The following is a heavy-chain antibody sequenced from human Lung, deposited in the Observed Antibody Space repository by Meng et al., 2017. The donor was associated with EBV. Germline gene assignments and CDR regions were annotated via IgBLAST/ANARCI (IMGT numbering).Heavy chain of an antibody. J-gene: IGHJ4*02. CDR3: ARAGYDSSGYYPQPFDY. Sequence: QVQLVQSGAEVKKPGASVKVSCKAAGYTLTSYAMHWVRQAPGQTLEWMGWINAGNGNTKYSQRFQGRVTITRDTSASTAYMELSSLRSEDTTVYYCARAGYDSSGYYPQPFDYWGQGTLVTVSS. V-gene: IGHV1-3*01. D-gene: IGHD3-22*01. CDR2: INAGNGNT. CDR1: GYTLTSYA.